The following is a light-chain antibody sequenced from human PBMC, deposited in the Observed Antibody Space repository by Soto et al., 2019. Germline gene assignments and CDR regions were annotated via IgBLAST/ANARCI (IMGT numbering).Light chain of an antibody. CDR1: QGISNW. CDR3: QQYYSYPWT. Sequence: DIHMTQSPSSVSATVGDRVTITCRASQGISNWLAWFQQKPGKAPKLLIYDASSLESGVPSRFSGSGSGTEFTLTISSLQPDEFATYYCQQYYSYPWTFGQGSKVDIK. V-gene: IGKV1-5*01. CDR2: DAS. J-gene: IGKJ1*01.